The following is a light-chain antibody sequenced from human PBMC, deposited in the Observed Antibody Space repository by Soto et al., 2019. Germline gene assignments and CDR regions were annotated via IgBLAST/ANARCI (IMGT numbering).Light chain of an antibody. CDR2: AAS. CDR1: QSISSY. V-gene: IGKV1-39*01. J-gene: IGKJ2*01. CDR3: QQSYSNPYT. Sequence: DIQMTQSPSSLSASVGDRVTITCRASQSISSYFNWYQQKPGKAPKLLIYAASSLQSGVPSRFSGSGSGTDVTLTISSLQREDFATYYCQQSYSNPYTFGQGTNLEIK.